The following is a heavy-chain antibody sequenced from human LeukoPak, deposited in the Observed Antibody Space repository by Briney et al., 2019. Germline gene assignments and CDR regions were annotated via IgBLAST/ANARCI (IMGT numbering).Heavy chain of an antibody. CDR3: ARERRGVIIKWDFDY. V-gene: IGHV1-46*03. Sequence: ASVKVSCKASGYTFTSYYMHWVRQAPGQGLECMRIINPSGGSTSYAQKFQGRVTMTRDTSTSTVYMELSSLRSEDAAVYYCARERRGVIIKWDFDYWGQGTLVTVSS. J-gene: IGHJ4*02. D-gene: IGHD3-10*01. CDR2: INPSGGST. CDR1: GYTFTSYY.